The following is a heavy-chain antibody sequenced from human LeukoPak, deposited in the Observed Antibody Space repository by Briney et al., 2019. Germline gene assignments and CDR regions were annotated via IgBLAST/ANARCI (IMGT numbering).Heavy chain of an antibody. J-gene: IGHJ3*01. D-gene: IGHD5-18*01. Sequence: SETLSLTCTVSGYSISSGYYWGWIRQPPGKGLEWIGSIYHSGSTYYNPSLKSRVTISVDTSKNQFSLKLSSVTAADTAVYYCARQGYSSTSDAFDVWGQGTMVTVS. CDR2: IYHSGST. V-gene: IGHV4-38-2*02. CDR3: ARQGYSSTSDAFDV. CDR1: GYSISSGYY.